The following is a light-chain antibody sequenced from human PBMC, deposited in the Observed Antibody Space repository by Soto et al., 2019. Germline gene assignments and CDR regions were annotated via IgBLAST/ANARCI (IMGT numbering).Light chain of an antibody. CDR2: RPS. CDR1: QSVSSN. V-gene: IGKV3-15*01. Sequence: EIVMTQSPATLSVSPGERATLSCRASQSVSSNLAWYQQKPGQAPRLLIYRPSTRATGIPARFSGSGSGTEFTLTISSLQSEDFAVYYCQQYNNWPLTFGGGTKVEIK. J-gene: IGKJ4*01. CDR3: QQYNNWPLT.